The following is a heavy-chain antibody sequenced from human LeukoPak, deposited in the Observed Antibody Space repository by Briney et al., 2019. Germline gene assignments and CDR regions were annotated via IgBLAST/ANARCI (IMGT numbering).Heavy chain of an antibody. CDR2: IIPIFGTA. Sequence: ASVKVSCKASGYTFTSYDINWVRQAPGQGLEWMGGIIPIFGTANYAQKFQGRVTITADESTSTAYMELSSLRSEDTAVYYCARGSTDSSGLFDYWGQGTLVTVSS. CDR3: ARGSTDSSGLFDY. CDR1: GYTFTSYD. V-gene: IGHV1-69*13. J-gene: IGHJ4*02. D-gene: IGHD3-22*01.